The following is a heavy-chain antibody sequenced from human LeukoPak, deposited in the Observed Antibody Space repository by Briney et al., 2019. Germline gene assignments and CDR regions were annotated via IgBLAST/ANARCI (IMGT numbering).Heavy chain of an antibody. CDR3: ASRVTAIGYYYYGMDV. CDR2: ISAYNGNT. D-gene: IGHD2-21*02. V-gene: IGHV1-18*01. J-gene: IGHJ6*02. CDR1: GYTFTSYG. Sequence: GASVNVSCKASGYTFTSYGISWVRQAPGQGLAWMGWISAYNGNTNYAQKLQGRVTMTTDTSTSTAYMELRSLRSDDTAVYYCASRVTAIGYYYYGMDVWGQGTTVTVSS.